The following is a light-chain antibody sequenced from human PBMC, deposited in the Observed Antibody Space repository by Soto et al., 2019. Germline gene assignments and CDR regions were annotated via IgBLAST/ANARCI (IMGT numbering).Light chain of an antibody. J-gene: IGKJ5*01. Sequence: VLTQSPGTLSLSPGERASLSCRASQSVGNSFLAWYQQKPGQAPRLLIYGASNRATGIPDRFSGGGSGTDFTLTISRLEPEDFAVYYCQQYDNSPITFGQGTRLEIK. V-gene: IGKV3-20*01. CDR1: QSVGNSF. CDR3: QQYDNSPIT. CDR2: GAS.